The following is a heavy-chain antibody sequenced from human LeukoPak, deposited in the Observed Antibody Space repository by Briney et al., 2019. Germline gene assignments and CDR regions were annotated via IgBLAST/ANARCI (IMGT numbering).Heavy chain of an antibody. J-gene: IGHJ4*02. CDR1: GYTFTSYA. D-gene: IGHD6-19*01. CDR2: INAGNGNT. CDR3: ARVVRYSSGPLTDLLPYYFDY. V-gene: IGHV1-3*03. Sequence: GASVKVFCKASGYTFTSYAMHWVRQAPGQRLEWMGWINAGNGNTKYSQELQGRVTITRDTSASAVYMELSSLRSDDMAVYYCARVVRYSSGPLTDLLPYYFDYWGQGTLVTVSS.